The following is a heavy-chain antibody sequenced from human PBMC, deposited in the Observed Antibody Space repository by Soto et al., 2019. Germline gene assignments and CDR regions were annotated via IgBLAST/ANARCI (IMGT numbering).Heavy chain of an antibody. Sequence: QVQLVQSGTEVKKPGASVKLSCKASGYTFTNYAIHWVRQAPGQRLEWMGWINAGNGHTKYSQKFQGRVTVTRDPSATTAYMELSSLRSEDTAVYCCARGRWTQTTADCYLDYWGQGTLVTVSS. J-gene: IGHJ4*02. D-gene: IGHD1-1*01. CDR1: GYTFTNYA. CDR2: INAGNGHT. CDR3: ARGRWTQTTADCYLDY. V-gene: IGHV1-3*01.